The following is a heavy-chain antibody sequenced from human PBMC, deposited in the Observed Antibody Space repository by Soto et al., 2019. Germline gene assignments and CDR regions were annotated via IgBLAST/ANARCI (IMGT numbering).Heavy chain of an antibody. D-gene: IGHD2-15*01. Sequence: PGGSLRLSCAASGFTFSSYSMNWVRQAPGKGLEWVSSISSSSSYIYYADSVKGRFTISRDNAKNSLYLQMNSLRAEDTAVYYCVRSLAVRWYYFDYWGQGTLVTVSS. CDR1: GFTFSSYS. CDR2: ISSSSSYI. CDR3: VRSLAVRWYYFDY. V-gene: IGHV3-21*01. J-gene: IGHJ4*02.